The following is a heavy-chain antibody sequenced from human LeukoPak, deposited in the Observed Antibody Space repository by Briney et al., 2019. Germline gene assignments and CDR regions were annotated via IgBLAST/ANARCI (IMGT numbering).Heavy chain of an antibody. D-gene: IGHD2-21*02. J-gene: IGHJ5*02. CDR1: GGTFSSYA. CDR2: IIPIFGTA. CDR3: ARVVYMVTHPRGFDP. V-gene: IGHV1-69*13. Sequence: SVKASCKASGGTFSSYAISWVRQAPGQGLEWMGGIIPIFGTANYAQKFQGRVTITADESTSTAYMELSSLRSEDTAVYYCARVVYMVTHPRGFDPWGQETLVTVSS.